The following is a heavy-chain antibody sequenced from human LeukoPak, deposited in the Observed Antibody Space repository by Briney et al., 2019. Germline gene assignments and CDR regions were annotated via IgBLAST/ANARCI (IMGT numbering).Heavy chain of an antibody. CDR3: ARTRGYCGYEDFDY. CDR1: GGSISSGGYY. Sequence: SETLSLTCTVSGGSISSGGYYWSWIRQHPGKGLEWIRYIYYGGSTYYNPSLKSRATISVDTSKNQSSLKLSSVPAADTAVYYCARTRGYCGYEDFDYWGQGTLVTVSS. V-gene: IGHV4-31*03. CDR2: IYYGGST. J-gene: IGHJ4*02. D-gene: IGHD5-12*01.